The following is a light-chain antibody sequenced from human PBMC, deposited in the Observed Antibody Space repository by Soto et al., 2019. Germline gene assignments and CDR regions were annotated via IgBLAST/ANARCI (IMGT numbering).Light chain of an antibody. CDR3: AAWDDSLSGFYV. J-gene: IGLJ1*01. V-gene: IGLV1-47*01. CDR1: SSNIGRNY. CDR2: RNN. Sequence: QSVLTQPPSASGTPGQRVTISCSGSSSNIGRNYVYWYQQLPGTAPKLLIYRNNQRPSGVPDRFSGSKSGTSASLAISRLRSEDEADYYCAAWDDSLSGFYVFGTGTKVTVL.